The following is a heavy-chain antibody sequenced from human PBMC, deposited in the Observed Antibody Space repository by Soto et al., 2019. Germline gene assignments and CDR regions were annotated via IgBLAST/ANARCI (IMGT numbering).Heavy chain of an antibody. CDR1: GFTFSSYG. Sequence: ESGGGVVQPGRSLRLSCAASGFTFSSYGMHWVRQAPGKGLEWVAVISYDGSNKYYADSVKGRFTISRDNSKNTLYLQMNSLRAEDTAVYYCAKDFSSGSYYWGQGTLVTVSS. V-gene: IGHV3-30*18. CDR3: AKDFSSGSYY. CDR2: ISYDGSNK. J-gene: IGHJ4*02. D-gene: IGHD6-19*01.